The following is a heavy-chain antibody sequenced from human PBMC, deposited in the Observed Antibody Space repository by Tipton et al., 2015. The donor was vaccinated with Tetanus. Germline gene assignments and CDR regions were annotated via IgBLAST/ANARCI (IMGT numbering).Heavy chain of an antibody. V-gene: IGHV4-30-4*01. D-gene: IGHD2/OR15-2a*01. CDR3: AALSAVFRSSEWVPSSFDY. Sequence: TLSLTCTVSGGSISSGDYYWSWIRQPPGKGLEWIGYIYYSGSTYYNPSLKSRVTISVDTSKNQFSLKLSSVTAADTAVYYCAALSAVFRSSEWVPSSFDYWGQGTLVPVAP. CDR2: IYYSGST. CDR1: GGSISSGDYY. J-gene: IGHJ4*02.